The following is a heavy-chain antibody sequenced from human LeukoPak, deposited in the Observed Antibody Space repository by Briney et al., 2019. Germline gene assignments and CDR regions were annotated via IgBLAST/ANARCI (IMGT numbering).Heavy chain of an antibody. J-gene: IGHJ6*03. D-gene: IGHD6-13*01. CDR2: IYYSGST. CDR1: GGSISSSSYY. V-gene: IGHV4-39*01. Sequence: KSSETLSLTCTVSGGSISSSSYYWGWIRQPPGKGLEWIGSIYYSGSTYYNPSLKSRVTISVDTSKNQFSLKLSSVTAADTAVYYCARRESGIAAAGPTTIYYYYYMGVWGKGTTVTISS. CDR3: ARRESGIAAAGPTTIYYYYYMGV.